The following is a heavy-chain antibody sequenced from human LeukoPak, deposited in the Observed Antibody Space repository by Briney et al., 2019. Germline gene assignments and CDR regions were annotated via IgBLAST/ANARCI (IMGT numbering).Heavy chain of an antibody. V-gene: IGHV3-73*01. D-gene: IGHD5-18*01. CDR1: GFTFSGAP. CDR2: IKTKTDNYAT. CDR3: TRLRYGRAWDAMDV. J-gene: IGHJ6*02. Sequence: GGSLKLSCAASGFTFSGAPIHWVRQASGKGLEWVGRIKTKTDNYATAYAASVKGRFTVSRDDSENTAYLQLNSLKTEDTALYYCTRLRYGRAWDAMDVWGQGTTVTVSS.